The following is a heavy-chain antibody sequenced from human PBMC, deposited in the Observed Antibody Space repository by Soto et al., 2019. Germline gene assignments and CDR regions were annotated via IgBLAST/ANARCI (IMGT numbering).Heavy chain of an antibody. J-gene: IGHJ3*01. Sequence: GGSLRLSCAASGFTFSSYAMSWVRQAPGKGLEWVSAISGSGGSTYYADSVKGRFTISRDNSKNTLYLQMNSLRAEDTAVYYCAKVGGYCGYVPRRFDVFDLGGQGTMVPVSS. CDR3: AKVGGYCGYVPRRFDVFDL. CDR2: ISGSGGST. V-gene: IGHV3-23*01. CDR1: GFTFSSYA. D-gene: IGHD5-12*01.